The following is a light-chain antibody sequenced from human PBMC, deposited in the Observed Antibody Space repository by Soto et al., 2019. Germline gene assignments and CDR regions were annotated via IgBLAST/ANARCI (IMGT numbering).Light chain of an antibody. J-gene: IGKJ1*01. CDR2: GAS. V-gene: IGKV3-20*01. CDR3: HQYGGSPRT. Sequence: EIVLDQSPGTLSLYPGERATLSCRASRSVSSSYLAWYQQKPGQAPSLLIYGASRRATGIPDRFSGSGSGTDFTLTISRLEPEDFAVYYCHQYGGSPRTFGQGTKVDIK. CDR1: RSVSSSY.